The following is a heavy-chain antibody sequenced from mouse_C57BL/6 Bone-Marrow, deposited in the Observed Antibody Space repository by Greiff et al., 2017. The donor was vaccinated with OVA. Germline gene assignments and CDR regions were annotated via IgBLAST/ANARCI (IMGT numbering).Heavy chain of an antibody. CDR3: AREGLRSHDY. Sequence: EVQLQQSGPELVKPGASVKISCKASGYTFTDYYMNWVKQSHGKSLEWIGDINPNNGGTSYNQKFKGKATLTVDKSSSTAYMELRSLTSEDSAVYYCAREGLRSHDYWGQGTTLTVSS. CDR1: GYTFTDYY. V-gene: IGHV1-26*01. CDR2: INPNNGGT. J-gene: IGHJ2*01. D-gene: IGHD1-1*01.